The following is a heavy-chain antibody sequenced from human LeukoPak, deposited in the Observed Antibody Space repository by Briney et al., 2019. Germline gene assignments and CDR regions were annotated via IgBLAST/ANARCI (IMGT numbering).Heavy chain of an antibody. V-gene: IGHV3-30*02. Sequence: GGSLRLSCAASGFTFSTYAMSWVRQAPGKGLEWVAFIRYDGSNKYYADSVKGRFTISRDNSKNTLYLQMNSLRAEDTAVYYCAKSLRYYDSSGFDYWGQGTLVTVSS. D-gene: IGHD3-22*01. J-gene: IGHJ4*02. CDR2: IRYDGSNK. CDR1: GFTFSTYA. CDR3: AKSLRYYDSSGFDY.